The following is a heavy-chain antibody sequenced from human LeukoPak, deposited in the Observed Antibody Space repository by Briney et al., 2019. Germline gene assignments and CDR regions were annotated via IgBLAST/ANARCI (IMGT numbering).Heavy chain of an antibody. CDR2: ISDGGSDI. CDR1: GFTLSSYA. V-gene: IGHV3-30-3*01. CDR3: ARGISSGIVVTAIAY. D-gene: IGHD2-21*02. Sequence: GGSLRLSCAASGFTLSSYAMHWVRQAPDKGLEWMAVISDGGSDIYYADSVRGRFTISRDNSENTLSLQMSSLRAEDTAVYYCARGISSGIVVTAIAYWGQGTLVTVSS. J-gene: IGHJ4*02.